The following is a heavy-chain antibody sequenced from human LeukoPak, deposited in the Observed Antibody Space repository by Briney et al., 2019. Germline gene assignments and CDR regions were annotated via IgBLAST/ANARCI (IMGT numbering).Heavy chain of an antibody. D-gene: IGHD3-10*01. CDR1: GFTFSNYS. CDR3: AKDLPVLGFGLAFDI. J-gene: IGHJ3*02. CDR2: ISGSGGST. V-gene: IGHV3-23*01. Sequence: GGSLRLSCAASGFTFSNYSIHWVRQAPGKGLEWVSAISGSGGSTYYADSVKGRFTISRDNSKNTLYLQMNSLRAEDTAVYYCAKDLPVLGFGLAFDIWGQGTMVTVSS.